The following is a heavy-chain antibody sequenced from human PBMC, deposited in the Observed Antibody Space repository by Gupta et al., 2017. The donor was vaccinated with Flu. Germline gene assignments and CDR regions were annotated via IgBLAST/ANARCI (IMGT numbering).Heavy chain of an antibody. V-gene: IGHV3-43*01. CDR1: GFNLNYHA. CDR3: VRDMGPVGNAAGDH. Sequence: DVQLVESGGAEVRPGGSLRLSCAASGFNLNYHAMHWVRQAPGKGLEWVSLISWDASNIYYIDSVKGRFTVSRDNNRHSLYLQMSSLRPDDSALYYCVRDMGPVGNAAGDHWGQGTLVTVSS. D-gene: IGHD6-13*01. CDR2: ISWDASNI. J-gene: IGHJ4*02.